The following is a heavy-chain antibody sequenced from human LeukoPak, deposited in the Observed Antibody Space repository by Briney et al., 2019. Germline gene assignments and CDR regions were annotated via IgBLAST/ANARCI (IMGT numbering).Heavy chain of an antibody. CDR1: GGSISSYY. CDR2: IYTSGST. Sequence: PSGTLSLTCTVSGGSISSYYWSWIRQPAGKGLEWIGRIYTSGSTNYNPSLKSRVTMSVDTSKNQFSLKLSSVTAADTAVYYCAGKLVGYCSSTSCYTLDYWGQGTLVTVSS. CDR3: AGKLVGYCSSTSCYTLDY. D-gene: IGHD2-2*02. J-gene: IGHJ4*02. V-gene: IGHV4-4*07.